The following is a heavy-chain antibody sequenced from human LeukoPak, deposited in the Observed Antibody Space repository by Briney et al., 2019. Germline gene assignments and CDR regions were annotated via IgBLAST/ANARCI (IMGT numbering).Heavy chain of an antibody. Sequence: ASVTVSCKASGYTFTSYDINWVRQATGQGLEWMGWMNPNSGNTGYAQKFQDRVTMTRNTSISTAHMELSSLRTEDTAVYYCARGAAGWWFPAADGMDVWGQGTTVTVSS. CDR3: ARGAAGWWFPAADGMDV. CDR2: MNPNSGNT. V-gene: IGHV1-8*01. CDR1: GYTFTSYD. J-gene: IGHJ6*02. D-gene: IGHD2-15*01.